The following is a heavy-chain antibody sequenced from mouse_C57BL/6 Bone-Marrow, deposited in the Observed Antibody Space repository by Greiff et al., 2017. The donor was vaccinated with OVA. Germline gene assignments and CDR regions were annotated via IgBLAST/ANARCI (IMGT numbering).Heavy chain of an antibody. CDR3: ARHADGYVDY. V-gene: IGHV5-6*02. Sequence: DVKLVESGGDLVKPGGSLKLSCAASGFTFSSYGMSWVRQTPDKRLEWVATISSGGSYTYYPDSVKGRFTISRDNAKNTLYLQMSSLKSEDTAMYYCARHADGYVDYWGQGTTLTVSS. D-gene: IGHD2-3*01. CDR1: GFTFSSYG. CDR2: ISSGGSYT. J-gene: IGHJ2*01.